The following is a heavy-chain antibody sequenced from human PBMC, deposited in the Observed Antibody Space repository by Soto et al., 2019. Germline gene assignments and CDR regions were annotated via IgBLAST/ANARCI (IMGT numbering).Heavy chain of an antibody. J-gene: IGHJ4*02. D-gene: IGHD5-18*01. CDR2: INHLTTT. Sequence: ETLSLTCAVYGVSFSSYHWSWIRQTPGKGLEWIGEINHLTTTNYNPSLKSRVIISLDTPKNQFSLKLSSVTAADTAVYYCARGYDTALAPIFWGQGILVTVSS. CDR3: ARGYDTALAPIF. CDR1: GVSFSSYH. V-gene: IGHV4-34*01.